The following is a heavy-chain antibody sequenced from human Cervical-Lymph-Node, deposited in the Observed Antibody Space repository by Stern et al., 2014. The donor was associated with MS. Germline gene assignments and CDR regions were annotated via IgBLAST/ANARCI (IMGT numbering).Heavy chain of an antibody. CDR3: ARSLRGAYNLDS. CDR2: DYNRRTT. CDR1: GDSISSHS. Sequence: QLQLQESGPGLVKPSETLSLTCSVSGDSISSHSWIWIRQPPGKGLELVGYDYNRRTTNYNPSLQSRVTISLDTSKSQVSLKLNSVTAADTAVYYCARSLRGAYNLDSWGQGTLVTVSS. V-gene: IGHV4-59*11. D-gene: IGHD5-24*01. J-gene: IGHJ4*02.